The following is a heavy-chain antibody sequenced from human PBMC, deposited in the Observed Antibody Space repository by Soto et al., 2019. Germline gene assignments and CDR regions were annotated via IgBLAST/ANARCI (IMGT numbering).Heavy chain of an antibody. CDR2: VNYSGGT. V-gene: IGHV4-34*01. Sequence: QVQLQQRGAGLLKPSETLSLTCVVPGGSFSGYYWSWIRQSPGQGPEWIGEVNYSGGTNYNPSLESRVIISLDTSKSQFSLRLNSMTAADTAVYFCARGRYSYGFDSWGQGNLVTVSS. CDR1: GGSFSGYY. J-gene: IGHJ4*02. CDR3: ARGRYSYGFDS. D-gene: IGHD5-18*01.